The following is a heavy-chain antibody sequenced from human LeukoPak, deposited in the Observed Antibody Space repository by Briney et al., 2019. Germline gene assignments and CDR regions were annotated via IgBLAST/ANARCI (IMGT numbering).Heavy chain of an antibody. J-gene: IGHJ6*01. CDR1: GFTVSSKH. CDR2: IYSGGST. Sequence: GESLSLSCAASGFTVSSKHMSWVRQAPGKGLEWVSVIYSGGSTYYADSVKGRFTISRDNSKNTLYLQMNSLRAEDTAVYYCASGLGQRIPVIRGKVYGMDVWGQGTTVTVSS. CDR3: ASGLGQRIPVIRGKVYGMDV. V-gene: IGHV3-66*01. D-gene: IGHD3-10*01.